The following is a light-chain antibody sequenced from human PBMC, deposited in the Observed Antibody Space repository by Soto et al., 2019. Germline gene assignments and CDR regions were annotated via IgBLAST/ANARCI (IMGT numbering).Light chain of an antibody. CDR1: QSISNS. Sequence: DIQMSQSPSTLSASVGDRVTITCRASQSISNSLAWYQQKPGKAPKLLINDASTLERGVPSRFSGSGSGTEFTLTISSLQPDDFATYYCQHYSSYSRTFGQGTNVDIK. V-gene: IGKV1-5*01. J-gene: IGKJ1*01. CDR3: QHYSSYSRT. CDR2: DAS.